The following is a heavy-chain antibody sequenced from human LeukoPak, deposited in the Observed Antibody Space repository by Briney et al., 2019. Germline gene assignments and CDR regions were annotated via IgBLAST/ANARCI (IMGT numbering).Heavy chain of an antibody. CDR3: ASEGTSMIEITDAFDI. CDR2: IYYSGST. Sequence: PSETLSLTCTVSGGSISSSSYYWGWIRQPPGKGLEWIGSIYYSGSTYYNPSLKSRVTISVDTSKNQFSLKLSSVTAADTAVYYCASEGTSMIEITDAFDIWGQGTMVTVSS. D-gene: IGHD3-22*01. J-gene: IGHJ3*02. CDR1: GGSISSSSYY. V-gene: IGHV4-39*07.